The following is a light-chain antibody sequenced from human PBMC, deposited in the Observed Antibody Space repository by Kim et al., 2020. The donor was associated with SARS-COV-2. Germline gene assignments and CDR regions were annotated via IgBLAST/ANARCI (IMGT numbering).Light chain of an antibody. CDR3: QQSYSTRT. J-gene: IGKJ1*01. Sequence: SSSGGDRVTISWRARQSVSNYLNWYQQKPGEAPQLLIYAASSLKRGVPSWFSGSGSGKDFTLTISSLQPEDFANYYCQQSYSTRTFGKGTKVDIK. V-gene: IGKV1-39*01. CDR2: AAS. CDR1: QSVSNY.